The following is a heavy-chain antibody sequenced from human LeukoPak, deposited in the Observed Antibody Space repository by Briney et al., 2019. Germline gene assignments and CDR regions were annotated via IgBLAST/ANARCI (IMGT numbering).Heavy chain of an antibody. CDR1: GGTFSSYA. CDR2: INPNSGGT. J-gene: IGHJ5*02. V-gene: IGHV1-2*02. D-gene: IGHD2-21*01. Sequence: ASVKVSCKASGGTFSSYAISWVRQAPGQGLEWMGWINPNSGGTNYAQKFQGRVTMTRDTSISTAYMELSRLRSDDTAVYYCARGGPIVVVPRGNWFDPWGQGTLVTVSS. CDR3: ARGGPIVVVPRGNWFDP.